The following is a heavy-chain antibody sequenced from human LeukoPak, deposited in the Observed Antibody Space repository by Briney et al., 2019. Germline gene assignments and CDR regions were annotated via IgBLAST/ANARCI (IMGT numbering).Heavy chain of an antibody. CDR3: ARGLYDSSGYYHFDY. D-gene: IGHD3-22*01. CDR2: ISAFNSRT. V-gene: IGHV1-18*01. J-gene: IGHJ4*02. Sequence: ASVKVSCKASGYTFTSYDISWVRQAPGQGLEWMGWISAFNSRTKYAQKLQGRVTMTTDTSTSSAYMELRSLRSDDTAIYYCARGLYDSSGYYHFDYWGQGTLVTVSS. CDR1: GYTFTSYD.